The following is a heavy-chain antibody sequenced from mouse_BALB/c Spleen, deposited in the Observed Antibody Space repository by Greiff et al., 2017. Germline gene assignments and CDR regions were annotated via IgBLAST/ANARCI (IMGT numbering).Heavy chain of an antibody. D-gene: IGHD2-3*01. CDR1: GFTFSNYW. CDR2: IRLKSNNYAT. V-gene: IGHV6-6*02. Sequence: EVKVEESGGGLVQPGGSMKLSCVASGFTFSNYWMNWVRQSPEKGLEWVAEIRLKSNNYATHYAESVKGRFTISRDDSKSSVYLQMNNLRAEDTGIYYCTRSGYYVEFAYWGQGTLVTVSA. J-gene: IGHJ3*01. CDR3: TRSGYYVEFAY.